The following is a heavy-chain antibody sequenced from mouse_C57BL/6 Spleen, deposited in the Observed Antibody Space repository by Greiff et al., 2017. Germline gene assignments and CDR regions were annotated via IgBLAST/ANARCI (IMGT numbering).Heavy chain of an antibody. CDR3: ARGGDPWYFDV. V-gene: IGHV5-12*01. CDR1: GFTFSDYY. J-gene: IGHJ1*03. CDR2: ISNGGGST. Sequence: EVKLMESGGGLVQPGGSLKLSCAASGFTFSDYYMYWVRQTPEKRLEWVAYISNGGGSTYYPDTVKGRFTISRDNAKNTLYLQMSRLKSEDTAMYYCARGGDPWYFDVWGTGTTVTVSS.